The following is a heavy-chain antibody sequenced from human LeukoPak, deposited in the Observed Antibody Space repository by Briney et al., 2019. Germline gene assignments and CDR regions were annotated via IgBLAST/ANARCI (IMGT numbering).Heavy chain of an antibody. V-gene: IGHV3-30-3*01. D-gene: IGHD6-13*01. CDR3: ARGKKRIAENWFDP. J-gene: IGHJ5*02. CDR2: ISYDGSNK. Sequence: PGGSLRLSCAASGFTFSSYAMHWVRPAPARGLERVAVISYDGSNKYYADSVKGRFTISRDNSKNTLYLQMNSLRAEDTAVYYCARGKKRIAENWFDPWGQGTLVTVSS. CDR1: GFTFSSYA.